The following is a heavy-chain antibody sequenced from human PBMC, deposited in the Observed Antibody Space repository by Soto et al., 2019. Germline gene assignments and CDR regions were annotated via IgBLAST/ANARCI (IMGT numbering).Heavy chain of an antibody. CDR1: GYTFTSYD. Sequence: VASVKVSCKASGYTFTSYDINWVRQATGQGLEWMGWMNPNSGNTGYAQKFQGRVTMTRNTSISTAYMELSSLRSEDTAVYYCARGDPVYQLLFGGNDAFDIWGQGTMVTVSS. V-gene: IGHV1-8*01. D-gene: IGHD2-2*01. CDR3: ARGDPVYQLLFGGNDAFDI. J-gene: IGHJ3*02. CDR2: MNPNSGNT.